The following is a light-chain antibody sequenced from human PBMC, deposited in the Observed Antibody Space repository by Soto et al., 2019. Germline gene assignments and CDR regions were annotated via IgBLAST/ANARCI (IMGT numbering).Light chain of an antibody. CDR3: LQHYSTPLT. CDR2: RAS. Sequence: DIVMTQSPESLAVSLGERATINCKSSQAVLYSSNNQNYISWYQQKPGQPPKLLIYRASTRESGVPDRFSGSGFGTDFTLTISSLQAEDVAVYYSLQHYSTPLTFGGGTKVEI. J-gene: IGKJ4*01. CDR1: QAVLYSSNNQNY. V-gene: IGKV4-1*01.